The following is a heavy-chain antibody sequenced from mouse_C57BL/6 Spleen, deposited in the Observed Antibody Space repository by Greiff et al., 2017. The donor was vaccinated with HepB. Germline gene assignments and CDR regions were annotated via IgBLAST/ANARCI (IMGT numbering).Heavy chain of an antibody. Sequence: EVKLEESGGGLVKPGGSLKLSCAASGFTFSDYGMHWVRQAPEKGLEWVAYISSGSSTIYYADTVKGRFTISRDNAKNTLFLQMTSLRSEDTAMYYCARRPCDYGYAMDYWGQGTSVTVSS. D-gene: IGHD2-4*01. J-gene: IGHJ4*01. CDR1: GFTFSDYG. CDR2: ISSGSSTI. CDR3: ARRPCDYGYAMDY. V-gene: IGHV5-17*01.